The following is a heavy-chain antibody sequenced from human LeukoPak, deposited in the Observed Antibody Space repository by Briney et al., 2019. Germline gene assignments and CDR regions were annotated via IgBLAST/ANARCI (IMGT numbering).Heavy chain of an antibody. V-gene: IGHV3-23*01. J-gene: IGHJ4*02. Sequence: GWSLRLSCAASGFTFSRSAMAWVRQVPGKGLEWVSTSGKSGKTYYADSVKGRFATSRDLSKNTLYLQMNSLRAEDTAVYFCTNRGDDHYFDNWGQGTLVTVSS. CDR1: GFTFSRSA. D-gene: IGHD2-21*02. CDR3: TNRGDDHYFDN. CDR2: SGKSGKT.